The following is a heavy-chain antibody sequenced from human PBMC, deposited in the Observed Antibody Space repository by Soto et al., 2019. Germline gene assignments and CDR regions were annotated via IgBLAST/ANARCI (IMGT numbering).Heavy chain of an antibody. D-gene: IGHD6-6*01. Sequence: EVQLLESGGGLVQPGGSLRLSCKASGFTFSSYAMSWVRQAPGKGLEWVSAISGSGGNTYYADSVKGRFTISRDNSKNTLYLQMNSLRAEDTAVYYCVKRITARPFDYWGQGALVTVSS. CDR3: VKRITARPFDY. CDR2: ISGSGGNT. CDR1: GFTFSSYA. J-gene: IGHJ4*02. V-gene: IGHV3-23*01.